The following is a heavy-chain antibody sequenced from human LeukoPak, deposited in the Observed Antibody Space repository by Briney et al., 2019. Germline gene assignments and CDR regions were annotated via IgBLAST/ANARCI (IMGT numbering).Heavy chain of an antibody. CDR1: GFTFSSYG. CDR2: IRYDGSNK. CDR3: AKGLRYYYDSSGYYYFDY. V-gene: IGHV3-30*02. J-gene: IGHJ4*02. D-gene: IGHD3-22*01. Sequence: PGGSLRLSCAASGFTFSSYGMHSVRQAPGKGLEWVAFIRYDGSNKYYADSVKGRFTISRDNSKNTLYLQMNSLRAEDTAVYYCAKGLRYYYDSSGYYYFDYWGQGTLVTVSS.